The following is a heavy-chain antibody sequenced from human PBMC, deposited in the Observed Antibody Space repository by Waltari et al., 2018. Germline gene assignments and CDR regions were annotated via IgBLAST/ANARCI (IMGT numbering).Heavy chain of an antibody. D-gene: IGHD2-8*01. J-gene: IGHJ4*02. V-gene: IGHV3-33*01. Sequence: QVQLVESGGGVVQPGRSLRLSCAASGFTFSSYGRNCVRQAPGKGLEWVAVRWYDGSNKYYADSVKGRFTISRDNSKNTLYLQMNSLRAEDTAVYYCARESGVSRGYYFDYWGQGTLVTVSS. CDR2: RWYDGSNK. CDR3: ARESGVSRGYYFDY. CDR1: GFTFSSYG.